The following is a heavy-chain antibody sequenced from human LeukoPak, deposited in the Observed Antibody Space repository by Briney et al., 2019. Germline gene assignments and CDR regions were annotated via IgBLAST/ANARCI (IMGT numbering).Heavy chain of an antibody. CDR3: AKSNCGGDCFDY. Sequence: GRSLRLSCAASGFTFSSYGMHWVRQAPGKGLEWVAVIWYDGSNKYYADSVKGRFTISRDNSKNTLYLQMNSLRAEDTAVYYCAKSNCGGDCFDYWGQGTLVIVSS. J-gene: IGHJ4*02. CDR2: IWYDGSNK. D-gene: IGHD2-21*01. V-gene: IGHV3-33*06. CDR1: GFTFSSYG.